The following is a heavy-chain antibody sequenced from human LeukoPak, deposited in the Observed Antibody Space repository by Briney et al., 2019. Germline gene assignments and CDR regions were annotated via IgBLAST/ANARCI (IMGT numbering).Heavy chain of an antibody. CDR1: GGSISSGGYY. CDR2: IYHSGST. D-gene: IGHD3-3*01. V-gene: IGHV4-30-2*01. CDR3: ARQAPDFWSGYYPRFGHYSMDV. J-gene: IGHJ6*03. Sequence: PSQTLSLTCTVSGGSISSGGYYWSWIRQPPGKGLEWIGYIYHSGSTYYNPSLKSRVTISVDTSKNQFSLKLSSVTAADTAVYYCARQAPDFWSGYYPRFGHYSMDVWGKGTTVTVSS.